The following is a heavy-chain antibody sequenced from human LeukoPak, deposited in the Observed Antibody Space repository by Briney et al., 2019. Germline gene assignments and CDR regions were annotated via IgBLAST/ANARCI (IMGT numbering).Heavy chain of an antibody. CDR1: GFTFSSSW. D-gene: IGHD3-10*01. Sequence: GGSLRLSCAASGFTFSSSWMSWVRQAPGKGLQWVANIKQDGSEKYYVDSVKGRFTISRDNAKNSLYLQMNSLRAEDTAVYYCARPAHYYGSGSSLNWFDPWGQGTLVTVSS. CDR3: ARPAHYYGSGSSLNWFDP. CDR2: IKQDGSEK. J-gene: IGHJ5*02. V-gene: IGHV3-7*01.